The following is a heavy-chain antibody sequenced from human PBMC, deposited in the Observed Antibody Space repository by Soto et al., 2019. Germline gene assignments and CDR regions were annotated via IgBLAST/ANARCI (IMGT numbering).Heavy chain of an antibody. Sequence: GGSLRLSCAASGFTFSSYAMRWVRQAPGKGLEWVSAISGSGGSTYYADSVKGRFTISRDNSKNTLYLQMNSLRAEDTAVYYCAKRGYCSSTSCYGMDVWGQGTTVTVSS. D-gene: IGHD2-2*01. CDR2: ISGSGGST. CDR3: AKRGYCSSTSCYGMDV. CDR1: GFTFSSYA. V-gene: IGHV3-23*01. J-gene: IGHJ6*02.